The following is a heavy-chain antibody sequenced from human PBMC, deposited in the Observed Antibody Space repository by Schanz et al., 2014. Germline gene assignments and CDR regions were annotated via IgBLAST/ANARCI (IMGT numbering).Heavy chain of an antibody. Sequence: QVQLVQSGAEVKKPGSSVKVSCKASGGTFSSYAFSWVRQAPGQGLEWMGKIIPILGMENYAQKFQGRVTITADISTSTADMDLSRMRCDDTAVYYCARDIQYHYDPSGRVGAFDIWGQGTGVTVSS. CDR2: IIPILGME. CDR1: GGTFSSYA. D-gene: IGHD3-22*01. J-gene: IGHJ3*02. V-gene: IGHV1-69*04. CDR3: ARDIQYHYDPSGRVGAFDI.